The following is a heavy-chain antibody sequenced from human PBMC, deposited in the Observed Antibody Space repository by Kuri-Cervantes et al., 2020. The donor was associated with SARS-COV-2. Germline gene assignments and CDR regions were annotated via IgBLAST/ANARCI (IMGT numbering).Heavy chain of an antibody. CDR1: GFTFSSYA. D-gene: IGHD2-2*02. CDR2: IDPSDSYT. V-gene: IGHV5-10-1*01. Sequence: TCAASGFTFSSYAISWVRQMPGKGLEWMGRIDPSDSYTNYSPSFQGHVTISADKSISTAYLQWSSLKASDTAMYYCARLPCSSTSCYTRYDYYGMDVWGQGTTVTVSS. CDR3: ARLPCSSTSCYTRYDYYGMDV. J-gene: IGHJ6*02.